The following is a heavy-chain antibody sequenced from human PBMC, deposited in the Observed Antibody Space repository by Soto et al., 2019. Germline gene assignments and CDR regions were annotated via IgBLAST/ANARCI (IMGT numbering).Heavy chain of an antibody. J-gene: IGHJ6*02. CDR1: GCTFIGYE. V-gene: IGHV3-48*03. CDR3: AREVTVFGVIIPTPMDV. Sequence: GVPQRHCYIAAGCTFIGYERNRVRKTPGKGLEWISYISGSGTTIYYADSVKGRFTISRDNAKKSLYLQMNSLRAEDTAVYYCAREVTVFGVIIPTPMDVWGQGTTVTVFS. CDR2: ISGSGTTI. D-gene: IGHD3-3*01.